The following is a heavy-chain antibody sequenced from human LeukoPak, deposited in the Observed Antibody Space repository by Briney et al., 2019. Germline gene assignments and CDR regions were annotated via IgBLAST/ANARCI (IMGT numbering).Heavy chain of an antibody. J-gene: IGHJ4*02. CDR1: GFTFSSYS. CDR3: ARDRWSSGYYQMLDDY. CDR2: ISSSSSYI. Sequence: GGSLRLSCAASGFTFSSYSMNWVRQAPGKGLEWVSSISSSSSYIYYADSVKGRFTISRDNAKNSLYLQMNSLRAEDTAVYYCARDRWSSGYYQMLDDYWGQGTLVTVSS. V-gene: IGHV3-21*01. D-gene: IGHD3-22*01.